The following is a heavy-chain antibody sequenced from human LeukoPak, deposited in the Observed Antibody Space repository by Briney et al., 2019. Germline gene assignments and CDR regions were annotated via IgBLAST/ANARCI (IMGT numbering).Heavy chain of an antibody. CDR3: ARGRDYDFWSGYYLGGGEVDY. CDR1: GFDFSSNW. V-gene: IGHV3-74*01. CDR2: IKGDGIST. D-gene: IGHD3-3*01. J-gene: IGHJ4*02. Sequence: PGGSLRLSCAASGFDFSSNWMHWVRHAPGQGLVWVSRIKGDGISTNYADSVKGRFTISRDNAKNSLYLQMNSLRAEDTAVYYCARGRDYDFWSGYYLGGGEVDYWGQGTLVTVSS.